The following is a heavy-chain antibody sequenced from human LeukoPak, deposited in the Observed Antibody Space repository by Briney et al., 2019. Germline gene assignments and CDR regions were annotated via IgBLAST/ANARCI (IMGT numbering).Heavy chain of an antibody. CDR1: GFTFSSYW. CDR3: ARGSYQPAY. Sequence: HSGGSLRLSCAASGFTFSSYWMSWVRQAPGKGLEWVASIKQDESEKYFADSVKGRFTISRDNAKNSLYLQMYNLRAEDTAVYYCARGSYQPAYWGQGTLVTVSS. D-gene: IGHD1-26*01. CDR2: IKQDESEK. V-gene: IGHV3-7*01. J-gene: IGHJ4*02.